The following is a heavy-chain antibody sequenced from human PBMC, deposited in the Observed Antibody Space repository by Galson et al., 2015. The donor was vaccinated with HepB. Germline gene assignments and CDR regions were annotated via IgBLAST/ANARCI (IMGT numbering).Heavy chain of an antibody. CDR2: IYSDGTT. CDR1: GVSIGTYY. J-gene: IGHJ4*01. CDR3: ASHPDYGDY. Sequence: ETLSLTCTVSGVSIGTYYWSWFRQSPGKRLECIGYIYSDGTTTYSPSLKRRITISIDNSKRQPSLTVRSVTAADTAVYSCASHPDYGDYWGQGTLVTVSS. V-gene: IGHV4-59*08.